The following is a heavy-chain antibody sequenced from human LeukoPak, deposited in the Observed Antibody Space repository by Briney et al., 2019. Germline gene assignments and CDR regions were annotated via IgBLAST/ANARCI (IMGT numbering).Heavy chain of an antibody. Sequence: PSETLSLTCTVSGYSISIGYYWGWIRQPPGKGLEWIGYIYYSGSTNYKPSLKSRVTISVDTSKNQFSLKLSSVTAADTAVYYCARGGYYGSGNDFRFDPWGQGTLVTVSS. CDR2: IYYSGST. V-gene: IGHV4-61*01. CDR1: GYSISIGYY. J-gene: IGHJ5*02. CDR3: ARGGYYGSGNDFRFDP. D-gene: IGHD3-10*01.